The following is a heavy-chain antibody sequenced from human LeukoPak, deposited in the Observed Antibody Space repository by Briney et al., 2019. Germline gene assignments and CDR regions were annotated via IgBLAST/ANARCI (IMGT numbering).Heavy chain of an antibody. D-gene: IGHD1-26*01. CDR1: GYSMTTGYY. CDR3: ARGGSGSYYGEDY. Sequence: SETLSLTCTVSGYSMTTGYYWGWIRQPPGQPPGKGLEWIGSIYHSGSTYYNPSLKSRVTISVDTSKNQFSLKLSSVTAADTAVYYCARGGSGSYYGEDYWGQGTLVTVSS. CDR2: IYHSGST. J-gene: IGHJ4*02. V-gene: IGHV4-38-2*02.